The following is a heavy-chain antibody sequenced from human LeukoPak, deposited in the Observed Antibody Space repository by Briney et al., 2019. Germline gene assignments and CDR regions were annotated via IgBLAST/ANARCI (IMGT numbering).Heavy chain of an antibody. J-gene: IGHJ4*02. CDR1: GYTFTSYG. CDR2: ISAYNGNT. CDR3: ARGDRYYGSGSYYLPYYFDY. Sequence: GASVKVSCKASGYTFTSYGISWVRQAPGQGLEWMGWISAYNGNTNYAQKLQGRVTMTTDTSTSTAYMELRSLRSDDTAVYYCARGDRYYGSGSYYLPYYFDYWGQGTLVTVSP. V-gene: IGHV1-18*01. D-gene: IGHD3-10*01.